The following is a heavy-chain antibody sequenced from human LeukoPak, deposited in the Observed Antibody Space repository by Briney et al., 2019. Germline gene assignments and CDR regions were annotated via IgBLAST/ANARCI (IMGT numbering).Heavy chain of an antibody. CDR3: AKRVARIYSDYSYYFDY. D-gene: IGHD4-11*01. J-gene: IGHJ4*02. CDR1: GFTFSSYA. V-gene: IGHV3-23*01. CDR2: IGGSADTT. Sequence: GGSLRLSCAASGFTFSSYAMTWVRQAPGKGLEWVSVIGGSADTTYYPDSVKGRFTISRDNSKNTLFLQMNGLRAEDTAIYYCAKRVARIYSDYSYYFDYWGQGTLVTVSS.